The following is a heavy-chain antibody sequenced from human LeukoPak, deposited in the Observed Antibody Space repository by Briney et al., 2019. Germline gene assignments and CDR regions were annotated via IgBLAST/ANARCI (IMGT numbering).Heavy chain of an antibody. CDR3: AREPLGYCTNGVCLVDY. CDR2: IYTSGGT. Sequence: SETLSLTCTVSGGSISSYYWSWIRQPAGKGLEWIGRIYTSGGTNYNASLKSRVTMSVDTSKNQFSLKLSSVTAADTAVYYCAREPLGYCTNGVCLVDYWGQGTLVTVSS. V-gene: IGHV4-4*07. CDR1: GGSISSYY. D-gene: IGHD2-8*01. J-gene: IGHJ4*02.